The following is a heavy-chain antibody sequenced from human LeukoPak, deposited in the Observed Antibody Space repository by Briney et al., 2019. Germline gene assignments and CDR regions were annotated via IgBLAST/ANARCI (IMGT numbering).Heavy chain of an antibody. Sequence: SETLSLTCHVSGGSITKDYWNWVRQSPERGLEWIGYIFHTGSTEYNPSLKSRVSMSVDTSKSQFSLKLDSVTAADTAVYYCAKAPLQYSERAFDVWGQGTTVTVSS. J-gene: IGHJ3*01. CDR3: AKAPLQYSERAFDV. CDR1: GGSITKDY. V-gene: IGHV4-59*08. D-gene: IGHD3-9*01. CDR2: IFHTGST.